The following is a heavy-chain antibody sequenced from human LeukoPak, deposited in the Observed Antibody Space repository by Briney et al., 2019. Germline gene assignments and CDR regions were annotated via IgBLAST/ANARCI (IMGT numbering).Heavy chain of an antibody. CDR1: GFTFSTYN. Sequence: PGGSLRLSCEASGFTFSTYNMNWVRQAPGKGLEWVSSISRSGSYINYADSVKGRFTISRDNAKNSLHLQMNSLRAEDTAVYYCARDLYYYGSGSSPLTFDYWGQGTLVTVSS. CDR2: ISRSGSYI. V-gene: IGHV3-21*01. J-gene: IGHJ4*02. CDR3: ARDLYYYGSGSSPLTFDY. D-gene: IGHD3-10*01.